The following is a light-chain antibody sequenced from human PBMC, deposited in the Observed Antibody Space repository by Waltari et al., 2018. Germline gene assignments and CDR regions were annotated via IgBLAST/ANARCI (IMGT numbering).Light chain of an antibody. V-gene: IGLV5-45*01. Sequence: QAVLTQPASLFASPGASASLTCTLRSGINVGTYRIYWYQPNPGSPPLYLLRYKSDSDKQQGSGVPSRFSGSKDASANAGILLISGLQSEDEADYYCMIWHSSAVVFGGGTKLTVL. J-gene: IGLJ2*01. CDR1: SGINVGTYR. CDR3: MIWHSSAVV. CDR2: YKSDSDK.